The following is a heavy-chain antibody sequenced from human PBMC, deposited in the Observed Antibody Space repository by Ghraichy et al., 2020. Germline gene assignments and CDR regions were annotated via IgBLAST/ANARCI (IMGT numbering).Heavy chain of an antibody. CDR1: GFTFSSYD. J-gene: IGHJ3*02. V-gene: IGHV3-13*01. Sequence: GSLRLSCAASGFTFSSYDMHWVRQATGKGLEWVSAIGTAGDTYYPGSVKGRFTISRENAKNSLYLQMNSLRAGDTAVYYCARAISYCRGGSCDAFDIWGQGTMVTVSS. CDR2: IGTAGDT. D-gene: IGHD2-15*01. CDR3: ARAISYCRGGSCDAFDI.